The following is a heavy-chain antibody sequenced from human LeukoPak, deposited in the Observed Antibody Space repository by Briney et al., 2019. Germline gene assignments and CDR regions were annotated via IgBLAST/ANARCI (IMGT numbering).Heavy chain of an antibody. CDR3: AREEYYYGSGSYYTY. J-gene: IGHJ4*02. CDR2: IYYGGTN. D-gene: IGHD3-10*01. Sequence: PSETLSLTCKVSGGSIIINTHYWAWIRQSAGKGLEWIGSIYYGGTNYYNPSLRSRVTMSVDTSKNQFSLEVRSVTAADTAVCYCAREEYYYGSGSYYTYWGQGTLVTVSS. CDR1: GGSIIINTHY. V-gene: IGHV4-39*07.